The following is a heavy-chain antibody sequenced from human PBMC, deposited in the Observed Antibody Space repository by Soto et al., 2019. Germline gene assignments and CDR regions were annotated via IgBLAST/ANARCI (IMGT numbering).Heavy chain of an antibody. CDR2: IYYSGST. V-gene: IGHV4-31*03. CDR3: ARGDILTGYYNSYYYYYGMDV. J-gene: IGHJ6*01. D-gene: IGHD3-9*01. Sequence: SETLSLTCTFSVGSISSGGYYWSWIRQHPWKGLEWIGYIYYSGSTYYNPSLKSRVTISVDTSKNQFSLKLSSVTAADTAVYYCARGDILTGYYNSYYYYYGMDVWGQGTTVIVS. CDR1: VGSISSGGYY.